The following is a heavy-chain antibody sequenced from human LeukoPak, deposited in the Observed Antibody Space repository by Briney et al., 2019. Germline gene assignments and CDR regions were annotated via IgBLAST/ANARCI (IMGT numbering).Heavy chain of an antibody. Sequence: QTGGSLRLSCAASGFTFTTYWMSWVRQAPGKGLEWVANIKQDGTEKYYVDSVKGRFTISRDNAKNSLYLQMNSLRAEDTAVYYCAREDQYYDASFDYWGQGTLVTVSS. D-gene: IGHD3-3*01. CDR3: AREDQYYDASFDY. J-gene: IGHJ4*02. CDR2: IKQDGTEK. V-gene: IGHV3-7*01. CDR1: GFTFTTYW.